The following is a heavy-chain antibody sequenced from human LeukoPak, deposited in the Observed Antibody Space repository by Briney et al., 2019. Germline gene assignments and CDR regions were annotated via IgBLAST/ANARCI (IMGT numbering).Heavy chain of an antibody. CDR1: GYTFTSYG. CDR3: ARDSGMIEYFQH. V-gene: IGHV1-18*01. CDR2: ISAYNCNT. Sequence: ASVKVSCKASGYTFTSYGISWVRQAPGQGLEWMGWISAYNCNTKYAQKLQGRVTMTTDTTTGTAYMELRSLRSDDTAVYYCARDSGMIEYFQHWGQGTLVTVSS. J-gene: IGHJ1*01. D-gene: IGHD3-10*01.